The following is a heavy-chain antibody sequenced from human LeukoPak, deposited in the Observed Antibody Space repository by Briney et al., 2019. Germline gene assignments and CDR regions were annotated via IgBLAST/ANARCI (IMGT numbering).Heavy chain of an antibody. CDR2: IYTSGST. CDR1: GGSISTYY. CDR3: ARSLRYCSGGSCYYTMDV. Sequence: SETLSLTCTVSGGSISTYYWSWIRQPAGKGLEWIGRIYTSGSTNYNPSLKSRVTASVDTSKNQFSLNLSSVTAADTAVYYCARSLRYCSGGSCYYTMDVWGQGTTVTVSS. V-gene: IGHV4-4*07. D-gene: IGHD2-15*01. J-gene: IGHJ6*02.